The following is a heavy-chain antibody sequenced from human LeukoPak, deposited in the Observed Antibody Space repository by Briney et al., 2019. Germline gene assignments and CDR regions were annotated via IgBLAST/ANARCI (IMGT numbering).Heavy chain of an antibody. CDR1: GYSISSGYY. V-gene: IGHV4-38-2*01. J-gene: IGHJ4*02. Sequence: SETLSLTCAVSGYSISSGYYWGWIRQPPGKGLEWIGSIDHGGSTDYNPSLKSRVTISVDTSKNQFSLKLSSVTAADTAVYYCARRDTNYGDYVGYFDYWGQGTLVTVSS. CDR3: ARRDTNYGDYVGYFDY. D-gene: IGHD4-17*01. CDR2: IDHGGST.